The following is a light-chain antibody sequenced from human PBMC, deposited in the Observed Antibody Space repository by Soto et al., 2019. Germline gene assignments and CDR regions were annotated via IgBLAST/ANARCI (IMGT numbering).Light chain of an antibody. V-gene: IGKV2-24*01. CDR2: KVS. Sequence: DIVMTQPPLSHPVPFGQAPSISCRPRQSLDHNDENPYLSWFQQRPGQPPRLLIYKVSDRFSGVPDRFSGSGAGTDFTLTISRVEAEDVGVYYCMQATQSSWTFGQGTKVEI. CDR3: MQATQSSWT. CDR1: QSLDHNDENPY. J-gene: IGKJ1*01.